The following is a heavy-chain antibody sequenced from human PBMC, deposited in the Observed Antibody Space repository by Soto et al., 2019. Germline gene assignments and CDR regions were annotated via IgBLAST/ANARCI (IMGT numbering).Heavy chain of an antibody. CDR1: GGTFSSYA. CDR3: ARYKDGSGSYYNNWFYP. D-gene: IGHD3-10*01. V-gene: IGHV1-69*01. CDR2: IIPIFGTA. Sequence: QVQLVQSGAEVKKPGSSVKVSCKASGGTFSSYAISWVRQAPGQGLEWMGGIIPIFGTANYAQNFQGRVTITADESTSTAYMELSSLRSEDTAVYYCARYKDGSGSYYNNWFYPWGQGTLVTVSS. J-gene: IGHJ5*02.